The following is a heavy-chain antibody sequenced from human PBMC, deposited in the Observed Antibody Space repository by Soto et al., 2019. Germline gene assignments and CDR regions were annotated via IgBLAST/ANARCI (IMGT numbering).Heavy chain of an antibody. CDR3: ARDLGIVVVPAAWYYYYGMDV. Sequence: GGSLRLSGAASVFTFSSYAMHWVREAPGKGLEWVAVISYDGSNKYYADSVKGRFTISRDNSKNTLYLQMNSLRAEDTAVYYCARDLGIVVVPAAWYYYYGMDVWGQGTTVTVSS. D-gene: IGHD2-2*01. J-gene: IGHJ6*02. V-gene: IGHV3-30-3*01. CDR1: VFTFSSYA. CDR2: ISYDGSNK.